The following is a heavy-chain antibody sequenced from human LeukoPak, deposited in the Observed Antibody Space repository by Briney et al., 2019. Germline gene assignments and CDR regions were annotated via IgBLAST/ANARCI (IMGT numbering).Heavy chain of an antibody. CDR1: GGSFSGYY. D-gene: IGHD5-18*01. J-gene: IGHJ5*02. CDR3: ARYSYGSNWSDP. Sequence: PSETLSLTCAVYGGSFSGYYWSWIRQPPGKGLEWIGEINHSGSTNYNPSLKSRVTISADTSKNQFSLKLSSVTAADTAVYYCARYSYGSNWSDPWGQGTLVTVSS. V-gene: IGHV4-34*01. CDR2: INHSGST.